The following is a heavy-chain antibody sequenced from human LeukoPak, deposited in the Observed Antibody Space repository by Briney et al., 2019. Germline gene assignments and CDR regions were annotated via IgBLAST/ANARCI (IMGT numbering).Heavy chain of an antibody. J-gene: IGHJ6*04. CDR2: ISSSSTSI. D-gene: IGHD2-15*01. Sequence: GGSLRLPCAASGFTFSSYSMNWVRQAPGKGLGWVSSISSSSTSIYYADSVKGRFTISRDNAKNSLYLQMNSLRAEDTAVYYCARVPNIVGGSGMDVWGKGTTVTVSS. V-gene: IGHV3-21*01. CDR1: GFTFSSYS. CDR3: ARVPNIVGGSGMDV.